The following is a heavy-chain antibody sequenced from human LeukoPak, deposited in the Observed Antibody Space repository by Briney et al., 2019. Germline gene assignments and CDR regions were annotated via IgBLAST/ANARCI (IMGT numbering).Heavy chain of an antibody. Sequence: GGSLRLSCAASGFTFSSYSMNWVRQAPGKGLEWVSSISSSSSYIYYADSVKGRFTISRDNAKNSLYLQMNSLRAEDTAVYYRARDRDTAMVTSGFSDYWGQGTLVTVSS. CDR3: ARDRDTAMVTSGFSDY. CDR1: GFTFSSYS. D-gene: IGHD5-18*01. CDR2: ISSSSSYI. J-gene: IGHJ4*02. V-gene: IGHV3-21*01.